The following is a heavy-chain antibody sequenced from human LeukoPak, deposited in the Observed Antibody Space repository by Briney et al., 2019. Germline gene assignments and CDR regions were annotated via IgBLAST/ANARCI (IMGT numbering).Heavy chain of an antibody. D-gene: IGHD5-18*01. CDR2: ISAYNGNT. CDR1: GYTFTSYG. V-gene: IGHV1-18*01. CDR3: ARDNTAMAYDAFDI. J-gene: IGHJ3*02. Sequence: GASVKVSCKASGYTFTSYGISWVRQAPGQGLEWMGWISAYNGNTNYAQKLQGRVTMTTDTSTSTAYMELRSLRSDDTAVYYCARDNTAMAYDAFDIWGQGTMVTVSS.